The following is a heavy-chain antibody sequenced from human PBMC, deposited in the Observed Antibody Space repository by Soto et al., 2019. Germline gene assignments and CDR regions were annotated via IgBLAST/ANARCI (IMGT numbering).Heavy chain of an antibody. CDR2: IIPLFGTP. J-gene: IGHJ4*02. Sequence: QVQLVQSGAEVKKPGSSVKVSCKASGGTFSNYAINWVRQAPGQGLEWMGGIIPLFGTPNYAQKFQGRVTFTAHKSTSTAYMELRSLRSDDTAVYYCARGWETVGTTTPFAYWGQGTLGTVSS. V-gene: IGHV1-69*06. CDR1: GGTFSNYA. D-gene: IGHD1-26*01. CDR3: ARGWETVGTTTPFAY.